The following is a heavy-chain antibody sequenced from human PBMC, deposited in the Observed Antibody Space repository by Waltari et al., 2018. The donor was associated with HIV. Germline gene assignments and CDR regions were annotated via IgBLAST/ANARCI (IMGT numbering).Heavy chain of an antibody. CDR1: GFNCSYYV. V-gene: IGHV3-48*02. Sequence: EVLLVESGGGLVQRGGCLMLSWVGSGFNCSYYVMNWVRQAPGKVLEWITYISSNSSTIYHADSVKGRFTISRDNAKNSLYLQMNSLRDEDTAVYYCVRVGTSFDYWGQGTLVTVSS. J-gene: IGHJ4*02. CDR3: VRVGTSFDY. CDR2: ISSNSSTI. D-gene: IGHD2-8*01.